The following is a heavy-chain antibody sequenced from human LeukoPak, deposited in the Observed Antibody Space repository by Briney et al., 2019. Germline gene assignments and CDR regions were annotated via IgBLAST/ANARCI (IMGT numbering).Heavy chain of an antibody. CDR2: IYYSGST. CDR3: ARGMVVTATHDAFDI. J-gene: IGHJ3*02. V-gene: IGHV4-31*03. CDR1: GGSISSGGYY. Sequence: PSQTLSLTCTVSGGSISSGGYYWSWIRQHPGTGLEWIGYIYYSGSTYYNPSLKSRVTISVDTSKNQFSLKLNSVTAADTAVYYCARGMVVTATHDAFDIWGQGTMVTVSS. D-gene: IGHD2-21*02.